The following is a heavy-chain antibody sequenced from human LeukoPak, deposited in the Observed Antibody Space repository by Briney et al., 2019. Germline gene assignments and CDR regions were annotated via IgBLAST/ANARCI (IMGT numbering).Heavy chain of an antibody. CDR2: IRANGGFI. V-gene: IGHV3-9*03. CDR1: GFNFDVYA. Sequence: GGSLRLSCALSGFNFDVYAIHGVRQGPGKGLEWVAGIRANGGFISYGVSVKGRFTISRDNPRNSVFLQMNFLRAEEMAMYFCTKEVQRWHSYFYRPSYALDIWGQGTMVSVSS. J-gene: IGHJ3*02. CDR3: TKEVQRWHSYFYRPSYALDI. D-gene: IGHD3-22*01.